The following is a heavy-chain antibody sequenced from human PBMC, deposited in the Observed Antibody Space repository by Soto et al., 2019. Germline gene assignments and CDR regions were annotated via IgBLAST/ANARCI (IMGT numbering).Heavy chain of an antibody. D-gene: IGHD3-3*01. CDR3: ARGDLKLPTY. Sequence: SETLSLTCAVYGGSFSGYYWSWIRQPPGKGLEWIGEINHRGSTNYNPSLKSRVTISVDTSKNQFSLKLSSVTAADTAVYYCARGDLKLPTYWGQGTLVTVSS. J-gene: IGHJ4*02. V-gene: IGHV4-34*01. CDR1: GGSFSGYY. CDR2: INHRGST.